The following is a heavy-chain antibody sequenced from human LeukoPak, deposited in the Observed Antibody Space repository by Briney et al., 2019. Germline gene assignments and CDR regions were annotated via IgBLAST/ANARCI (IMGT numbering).Heavy chain of an antibody. D-gene: IGHD3-3*01. Sequence: GASVTVSCTASGYIFTSYAMHWVRQAPGQRLEWMGWINAGNGNTKYSQKFQGRVTITRDTSASTAYMELSSLRSEDTAVYYCARTPRDDFRSGYYTDYYYYGMDVRGQGTTVTVSS. V-gene: IGHV1-3*01. J-gene: IGHJ6*02. CDR2: INAGNGNT. CDR3: ARTPRDDFRSGYYTDYYYYGMDV. CDR1: GYIFTSYA.